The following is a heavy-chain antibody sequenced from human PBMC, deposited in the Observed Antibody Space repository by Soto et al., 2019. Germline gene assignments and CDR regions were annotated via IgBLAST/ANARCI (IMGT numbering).Heavy chain of an antibody. D-gene: IGHD1-26*01. V-gene: IGHV3-30*14. J-gene: IGHJ3*01. CDR1: GFTLGPYT. Sequence: QMQLVESGGGVVQPGRSRRLSCAASGFTLGPYTMHGSPQAPGKGLEWVAVISYDGNSERYTDPVKGRFTVSRDNSKSTMYLQMNSLRAEDTAVYYCARDGYSGRSDGFDVWGQGTMVTVSS. CDR2: ISYDGNSE. CDR3: ARDGYSGRSDGFDV.